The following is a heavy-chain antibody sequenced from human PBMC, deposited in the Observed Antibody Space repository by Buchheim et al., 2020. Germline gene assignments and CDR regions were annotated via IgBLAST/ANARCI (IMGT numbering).Heavy chain of an antibody. CDR1: GFTFSNYA. V-gene: IGHV3-23*01. CDR2: FSGSGGGT. J-gene: IGHJ4*02. CDR3: AKRTDVGDWGFDH. Sequence: EVQVLESGGGLVQPGGSLRLSCAASGFTFSNYAMSWVRQAPGKGLEWVSSFSGSGGGTYYADSVKGRFTISRDNSKNTLYLQMDIMRVEDTAVYYCAKRTDVGDWGFDHWGQGTL. D-gene: IGHD3-16*01.